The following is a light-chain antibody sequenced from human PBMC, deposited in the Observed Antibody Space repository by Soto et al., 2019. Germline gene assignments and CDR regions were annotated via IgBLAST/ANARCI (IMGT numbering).Light chain of an antibody. Sequence: QSALTQPASVSGSPGQSITTSCTGTSXDLAIYNYVSWYQQQPGKAPKLMIYQVTNRPSGVSNRFSGSRSGNTASLTISGLQAEDEADYYCSSYTDSSNYVFGTGTKVTVL. V-gene: IGLV2-14*01. CDR2: QVT. CDR1: SXDLAIYNY. CDR3: SSYTDSSNYV. J-gene: IGLJ1*01.